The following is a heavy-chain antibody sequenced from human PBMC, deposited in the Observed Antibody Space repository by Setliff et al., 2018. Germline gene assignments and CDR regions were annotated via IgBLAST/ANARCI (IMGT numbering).Heavy chain of an antibody. CDR2: IYSSGST. D-gene: IGHD3-22*01. CDR1: GGSISSGDYY. V-gene: IGHV4-30-4*08. Sequence: SETLSLTCTVSGGSISSGDYYWSWIRQPPGKGLEWIGYIYSSGSTYYNPSLKSRVSISVDMSKNQFSLKPSSVSAADTAVYYCARDLRDVIGKLGYFQHWGQGTLVTVSS. CDR3: ARDLRDVIGKLGYFQH. J-gene: IGHJ1*01.